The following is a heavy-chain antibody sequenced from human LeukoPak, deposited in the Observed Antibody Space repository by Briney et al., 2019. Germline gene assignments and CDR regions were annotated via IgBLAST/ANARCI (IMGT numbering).Heavy chain of an antibody. CDR1: GFTFSDYA. D-gene: IGHD6-19*01. V-gene: IGHV3-23*01. J-gene: IGHJ5*02. Sequence: GESLRLSCAASGFTFSDYAMYWVRQAPGKGLEWVSSIEASGGATYYADFVKGRFTISRDNSKNTFYLQMNSLRAEDTAVYYCAKGSGSGWYGWFAPWGQGTLVTVSS. CDR2: IEASGGAT. CDR3: AKGSGSGWYGWFAP.